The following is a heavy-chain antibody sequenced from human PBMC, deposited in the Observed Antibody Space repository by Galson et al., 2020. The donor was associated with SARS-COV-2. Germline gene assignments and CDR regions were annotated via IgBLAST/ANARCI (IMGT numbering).Heavy chain of an antibody. Sequence: PGGPLRLPCPAPGFTFSHAHMTRTPQPPGKGPQWIPYIKNGGDTTYYADSVKGRFTMSRDNANNLLYLQMNSLRVEDTAMYYCARESWGSLDPWGQGALVTVST. V-gene: IGHV3-11*01. J-gene: IGHJ5*02. CDR2: IKNGGDTT. CDR1: GFTFSHAH. D-gene: IGHD3-16*01. CDR3: ARESWGSLDP.